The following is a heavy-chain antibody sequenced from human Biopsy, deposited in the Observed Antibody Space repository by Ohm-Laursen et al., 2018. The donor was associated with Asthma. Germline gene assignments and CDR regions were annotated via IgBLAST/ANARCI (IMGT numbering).Heavy chain of an antibody. CDR3: ARDGTDMNEAMPKDY. D-gene: IGHD2-2*01. CDR2: ISSSSSYI. Sequence: SLRLSCAASGFTFSSYSMNWVRQAPGKGLEWVSSISSSSSYIYYADSVKGRFTISRDNAKNSLYLQMNSLGAEDTAVYYCARDGTDMNEAMPKDYWGQGTLVTVSS. J-gene: IGHJ4*02. V-gene: IGHV3-21*01. CDR1: GFTFSSYS.